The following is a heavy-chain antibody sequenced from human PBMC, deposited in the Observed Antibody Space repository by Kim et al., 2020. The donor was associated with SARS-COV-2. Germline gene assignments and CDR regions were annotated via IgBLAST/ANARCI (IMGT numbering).Heavy chain of an antibody. Sequence: GGSLRLSCAASGFTFSSYSMNWVRQAPGKGLEWVSYISSSSSTIYYADSVKGRFTISRDNTKNSLYLQMNSLRAEDTAVYYCARGEELWFGEAQKDYYYYYGMDVWGQGTTVTVSS. CDR2: ISSSSSTI. CDR1: GFTFSSYS. J-gene: IGHJ6*02. D-gene: IGHD3-10*01. CDR3: ARGEELWFGEAQKDYYYYYGMDV. V-gene: IGHV3-48*04.